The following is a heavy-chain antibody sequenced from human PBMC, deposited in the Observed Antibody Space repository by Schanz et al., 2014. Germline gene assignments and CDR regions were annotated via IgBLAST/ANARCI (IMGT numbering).Heavy chain of an antibody. D-gene: IGHD3-16*01. J-gene: IGHJ3*01. CDR1: GFTFSAHA. V-gene: IGHV3-23*04. Sequence: VQLVESGGGLVKPGGSLRLSCGASGFTFSAHAMSWVRQAPGKGPEWFSAISGSGRDTYYAASVKGRFTISRDNSKNTLSLQMNSLRSEDTAVYYCTRDRGALINHNDALDLWGQGTMVSVSS. CDR2: ISGSGRDT. CDR3: TRDRGALINHNDALDL.